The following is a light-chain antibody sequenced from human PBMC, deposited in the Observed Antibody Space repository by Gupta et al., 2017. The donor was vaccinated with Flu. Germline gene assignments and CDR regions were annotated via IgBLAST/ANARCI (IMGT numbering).Light chain of an antibody. CDR3: SSYTSSSSFV. Sequence: QSALTQPASVSESPGQSITISCTGTSSDVGGYNYVSWYQQHPGKAPKLMIYEVSKRPAGVSSRFSGSKAGNTASLTISVPAEEDEADYYCSSYTSSSSFVFGTGTKVTVL. CDR2: EVS. CDR1: SSDVGGYNY. V-gene: IGLV2-14*01. J-gene: IGLJ1*01.